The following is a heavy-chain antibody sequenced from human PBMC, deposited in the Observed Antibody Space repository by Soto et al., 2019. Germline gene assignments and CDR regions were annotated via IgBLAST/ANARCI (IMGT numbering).Heavy chain of an antibody. CDR3: AKDQMGRGWRTLDS. J-gene: IGHJ4*02. CDR1: GLTFSGYG. CDR2: ITYDGSST. D-gene: IGHD3-10*01. Sequence: QVQMVESGGGVVQPGTSLRLSCVVTGLTFSGYGMHWVRQAPGKGLEWVADITYDGSSTYYADAVKGRFIVSRDNSKNILYLQMTSVRGDDTAMYYCAKDQMGRGWRTLDSWGQGTLVIVSS. V-gene: IGHV3-30*18.